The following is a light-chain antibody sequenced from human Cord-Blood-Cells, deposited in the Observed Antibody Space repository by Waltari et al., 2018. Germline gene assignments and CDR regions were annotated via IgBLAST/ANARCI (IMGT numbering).Light chain of an antibody. V-gene: IGLV8-61*01. J-gene: IGLJ3*02. CDR2: STN. Sequence: QTVVTQEPSFSVSPGGTVTLTCGLSSGSVSTSYYPSWYQQTPGQAPRTLIYSTNTRSSGVPERLSGSILGNKAALTITGAQADDESDYYCVLYMGSGIWVFGGGTKLTVL. CDR3: VLYMGSGIWV. CDR1: SGSVSTSYY.